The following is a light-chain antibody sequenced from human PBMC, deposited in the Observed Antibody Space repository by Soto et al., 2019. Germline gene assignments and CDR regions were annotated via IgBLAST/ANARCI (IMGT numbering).Light chain of an antibody. CDR3: QTWGTGPFV. J-gene: IGLJ1*01. Sequence: QSVLTQSLSASASLGASVKLTCTLSSGHSSYAIAWHQQQPEKGPRYLMKLNSDGSHSKGDGIPDRFSGSSSGAERYLTISRLQSEDEADYYCQTWGTGPFVFGTGTKLTVL. CDR2: LNSDGSH. V-gene: IGLV4-69*01. CDR1: SGHSSYA.